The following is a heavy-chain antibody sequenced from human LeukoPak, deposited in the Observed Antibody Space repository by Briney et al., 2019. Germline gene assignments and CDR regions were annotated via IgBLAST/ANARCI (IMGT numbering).Heavy chain of an antibody. CDR3: ARQGYSGSSDYFDY. J-gene: IGHJ4*02. CDR1: GGSISSSSHS. Sequence: PSETLSLTCTVSGGSISSSSHSWGWIRQPPGKGLEWIVSIYYSGSTYYNPSLKSRVTISIDTSKNQFSLKLSSVTAADTSVYYCARQGYSGSSDYFDYWGQGTLVTVSS. V-gene: IGHV4-39*01. D-gene: IGHD1-26*01. CDR2: IYYSGST.